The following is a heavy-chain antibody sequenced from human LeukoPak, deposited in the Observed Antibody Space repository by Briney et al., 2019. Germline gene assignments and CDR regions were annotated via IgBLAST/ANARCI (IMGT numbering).Heavy chain of an antibody. CDR2: ISSSSSYI. CDR1: GFTFDTYS. Sequence: PGGSLRLSCAASGFTFDTYSMNWVRQAPGKGLEWVSSISSSSSYIYYADSVKGRFTISRDNAKNSLYMQMNSLRVEDTAVYYCARSPGATWSFDYWAGESWSPSPQ. CDR3: ARSPGATWSFDY. D-gene: IGHD1-1*01. V-gene: IGHV3-21*01. J-gene: IGHJ4*02.